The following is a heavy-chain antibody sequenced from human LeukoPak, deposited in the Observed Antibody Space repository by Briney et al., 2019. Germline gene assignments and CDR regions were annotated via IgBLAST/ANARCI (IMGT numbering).Heavy chain of an antibody. Sequence: PGGSLRLSCAASGFTFSSYAMHWVRQAPGKGLEWVAVISYDGSNKYYADSVKGRFTISRDNSKNTLYLQMNSLRAEDTAVYYCAKTNVLHVGSYQDWGQGTLVTVSS. CDR3: AKTNVLHVGSYQD. J-gene: IGHJ4*02. D-gene: IGHD1-26*01. CDR2: ISYDGSNK. CDR1: GFTFSSYA. V-gene: IGHV3-30-3*02.